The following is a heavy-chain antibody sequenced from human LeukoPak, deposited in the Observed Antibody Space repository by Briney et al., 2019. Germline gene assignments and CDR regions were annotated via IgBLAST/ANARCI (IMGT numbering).Heavy chain of an antibody. Sequence: ASVKVSCKASGYTFTDYFIHWVRQAPGQGLEWMGWINPNSGATKYGQKFQGRVTVTRDTSISTAYMELSSLKTDDTAVFYCARDKYPGDFDYWGQGTLVTVSS. D-gene: IGHD6-6*01. J-gene: IGHJ4*02. CDR1: GYTFTDYF. V-gene: IGHV1-2*02. CDR2: INPNSGAT. CDR3: ARDKYPGDFDY.